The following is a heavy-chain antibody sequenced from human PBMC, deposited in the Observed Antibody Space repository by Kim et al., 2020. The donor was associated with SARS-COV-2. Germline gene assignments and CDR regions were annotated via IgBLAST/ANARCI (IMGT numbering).Heavy chain of an antibody. V-gene: IGHV3-30*07. Sequence: ADSVKGRFTISRDNSKNTLYLQMNSLRAEDTAVYYCARDGVGSGWYGRIYWGQGTLVTVSS. CDR3: ARDGVGSGWYGRIY. J-gene: IGHJ4*02. D-gene: IGHD6-19*01.